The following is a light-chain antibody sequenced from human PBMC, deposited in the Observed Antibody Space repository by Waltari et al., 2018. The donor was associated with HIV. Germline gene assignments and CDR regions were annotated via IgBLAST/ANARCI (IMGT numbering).Light chain of an antibody. CDR3: QQYGARAYT. J-gene: IGKJ2*01. V-gene: IGKV3-20*01. Sequence: EIVLTQSPGTLSFSTGERATLACRASKSVSSSYLAWYQQKPGQAPRLLIYGASSRANGIPDRFSGSGSGTDFTLTISRLEPEDFAVYYCQQYGARAYTFGQGTKLEIK. CDR2: GAS. CDR1: KSVSSSY.